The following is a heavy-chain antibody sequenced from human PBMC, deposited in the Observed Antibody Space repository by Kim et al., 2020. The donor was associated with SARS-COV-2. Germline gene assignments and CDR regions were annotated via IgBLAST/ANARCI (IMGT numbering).Heavy chain of an antibody. J-gene: IGHJ4*02. V-gene: IGHV3-30*03. CDR1: GFTFSSYG. Sequence: GGSLRLSCAASGFTFSSYGMHWVRQAPGKGLEWVAVIAYHGSNIYYADSVKGRFTISRDNSKNTLFLQMTSLRGEDTAVYYCVRPFDSSGWTFAIWGQGTLVSVSS. CDR2: IAYHGSNI. CDR3: VRPFDSSGWTFAI. D-gene: IGHD6-19*01.